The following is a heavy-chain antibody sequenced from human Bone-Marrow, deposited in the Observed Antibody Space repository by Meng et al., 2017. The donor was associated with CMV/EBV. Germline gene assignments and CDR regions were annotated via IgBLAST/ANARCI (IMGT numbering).Heavy chain of an antibody. CDR1: GGSISSSSYY. Sequence: GSLRLSCTVSGGSISSSSYYWGWIRQPPGKGLEWIGSIYYSGSTYYNPSLKSRVTISVDTSKNQFSLKLSSVTAADTAVYYCASGAGLDYWGQGTLVTVSS. J-gene: IGHJ4*02. CDR3: ASGAGLDY. V-gene: IGHV4-39*01. CDR2: IYYSGST.